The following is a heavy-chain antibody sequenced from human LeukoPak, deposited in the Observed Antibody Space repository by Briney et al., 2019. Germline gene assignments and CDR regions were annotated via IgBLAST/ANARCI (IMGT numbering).Heavy chain of an antibody. V-gene: IGHV1-69*13. CDR1: GGTFCSYA. CDR2: IIPIFGTA. CDR3: ARVVEVAAPPYYYYYYMDV. D-gene: IGHD2-15*01. J-gene: IGHJ6*03. Sequence: SVKVSCKASGGTFCSYAISWVRQAPGQGLEWVGRIIPIFGTANYAQKFQGRVTITADESTSTAYMELSSLRSEDTAVYYCARVVEVAAPPYYYYYYMDVWGKGTTVTVSS.